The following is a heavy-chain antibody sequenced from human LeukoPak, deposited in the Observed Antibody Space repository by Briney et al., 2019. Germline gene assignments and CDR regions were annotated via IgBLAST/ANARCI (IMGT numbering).Heavy chain of an antibody. CDR1: GGTFSSYA. Sequence: ASVKVSCKASGGTFSSYAISWVRQAPGQGLGWMGKIIPILGIANYAQKFQGRVTITADKSTSTAYMELSSLRSEDTAVYYCARRRYCSSTSCYEIDYWGQGTLVTVSS. CDR2: IIPILGIA. CDR3: ARRRYCSSTSCYEIDY. D-gene: IGHD2-2*01. V-gene: IGHV1-69*04. J-gene: IGHJ4*02.